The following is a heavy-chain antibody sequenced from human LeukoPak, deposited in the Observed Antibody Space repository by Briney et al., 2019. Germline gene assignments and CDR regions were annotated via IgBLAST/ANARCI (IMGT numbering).Heavy chain of an antibody. Sequence: GGSLRLSCAASGFTFSSYEMNWVRQAPGKGLEWVSYISSSGSTIYYADSVKGRFTISRDNAKNSLYLQMNSLRAEDTAVYYCARVLSTVAAWSCFDYWGQGTLVTVSS. V-gene: IGHV3-48*03. D-gene: IGHD6-19*01. J-gene: IGHJ4*02. CDR1: GFTFSSYE. CDR3: ARVLSTVAAWSCFDY. CDR2: ISSSGSTI.